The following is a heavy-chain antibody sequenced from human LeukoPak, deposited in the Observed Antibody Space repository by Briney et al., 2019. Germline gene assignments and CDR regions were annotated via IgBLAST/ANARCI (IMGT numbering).Heavy chain of an antibody. CDR3: AKEGWYCSSTSCLSGQNWFDP. V-gene: IGHV3-43*01. J-gene: IGHJ5*02. CDR2: ISWDGGST. Sequence: GGSLRLSCAGSGFTFGSYSMNWVRQAPGKGLEWVSLISWDGGSTYYADSVKGRFTISRDNSKNSLYLQMNSLRTEDTALYYCAKEGWYCSSTSCLSGQNWFDPWGQGTLVTVSS. CDR1: GFTFGSYS. D-gene: IGHD2-2*01.